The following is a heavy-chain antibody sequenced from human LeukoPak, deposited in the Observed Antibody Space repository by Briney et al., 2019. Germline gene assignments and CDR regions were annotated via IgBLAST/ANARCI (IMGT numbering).Heavy chain of an antibody. CDR3: ARIRGRGYYYDSSAYDAAFDI. CDR1: GYTFTNYG. Sequence: ASVRVSCKASGYTFTNYGISWVRQAPGQGLEWMGWISAYNGNTNYAQKLQGRVTMTTDTSTTTAYMELSSLRSEDTAVYYCARIRGRGYYYDSSAYDAAFDIWGQGTKVTVSS. CDR2: ISAYNGNT. J-gene: IGHJ3*02. V-gene: IGHV1-18*01. D-gene: IGHD3-22*01.